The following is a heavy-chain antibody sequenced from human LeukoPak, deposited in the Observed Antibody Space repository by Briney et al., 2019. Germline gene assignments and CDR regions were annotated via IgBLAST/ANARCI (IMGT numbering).Heavy chain of an antibody. Sequence: PSETLSLTRAVYGGSFSGYYWSWIRQPPGKGLEWIGEINHSGSTNYNPSLKSRVTISVDTSKNQFSLKLSSVTAADTAVYYCARSVKFRYWGQGTLVTVSS. CDR2: INHSGST. D-gene: IGHD3-16*02. J-gene: IGHJ4*02. CDR3: ARSVKFRY. CDR1: GGSFSGYY. V-gene: IGHV4-34*01.